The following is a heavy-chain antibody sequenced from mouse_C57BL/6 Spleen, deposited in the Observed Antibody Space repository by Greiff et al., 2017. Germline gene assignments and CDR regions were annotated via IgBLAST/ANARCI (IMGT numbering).Heavy chain of an antibody. V-gene: IGHV1-85*01. CDR2: IYPRDGST. CDR3: ARADYFDY. J-gene: IGHJ2*01. CDR1: GYTFTSYD. Sequence: VQLQESGPELVKPGASVKLSCKASGYTFTSYDINWVKQRPGQGLEWIGWIYPRDGSTKYNEKFKGKATLTVDTSSSTAYMELNSLTSEDSAVYCCARADYFDYWGQGTTLTVSS.